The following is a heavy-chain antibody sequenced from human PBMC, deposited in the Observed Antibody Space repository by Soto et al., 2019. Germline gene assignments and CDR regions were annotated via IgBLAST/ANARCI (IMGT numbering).Heavy chain of an antibody. CDR3: ARHDSGGYCSGGSCYQSVARFDP. CDR2: IYYSGST. D-gene: IGHD2-15*01. J-gene: IGHJ5*02. CDR1: GGSISSSSYY. Sequence: SSETLSLTCTVSGGSISSSSYYWGWIRQPPGKGLGWIGSIYYSGSTYYNPSLKSRVTISVDTSKNQFSLKLSSVTAADTAVYYCARHDSGGYCSGGSCYQSVARFDPWGQGSLVTVSS. V-gene: IGHV4-39*01.